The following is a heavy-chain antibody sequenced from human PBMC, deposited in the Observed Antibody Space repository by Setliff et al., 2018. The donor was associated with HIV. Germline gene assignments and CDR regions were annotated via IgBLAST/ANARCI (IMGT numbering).Heavy chain of an antibody. CDR1: GYSISSGYY. V-gene: IGHV4-38-2*01. CDR2: IYHSGST. D-gene: IGHD6-6*01. Sequence: SETLSLTCAVSGYSISSGYYWGWIRQPPGKGLEWIGSIYHSGSTYYHPSLKSRVTISVDTSKNQFSLKLSSVTAADTAVYYCARYGQLGGGGGFDYWGQGTLVTVSS. CDR3: ARYGQLGGGGGFDY. J-gene: IGHJ4*02.